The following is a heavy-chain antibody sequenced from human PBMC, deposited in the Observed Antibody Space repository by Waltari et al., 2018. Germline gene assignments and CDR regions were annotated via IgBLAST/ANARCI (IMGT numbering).Heavy chain of an antibody. CDR3: AKDRYSSSSGSNCDY. Sequence: EVQLVESGGGLVQPGRSLRLSCAASGFTFDDYAMHWVRQAPGEGLEWVSGISWNSGSIGYADSAKGRFTISRDNANNSLYLQMNSRRAEDTALYYCAKDRYSSSSGSNCDYWGQGTLVTVSS. D-gene: IGHD6-6*01. J-gene: IGHJ4*02. CDR2: ISWNSGSI. CDR1: GFTFDDYA. V-gene: IGHV3-9*01.